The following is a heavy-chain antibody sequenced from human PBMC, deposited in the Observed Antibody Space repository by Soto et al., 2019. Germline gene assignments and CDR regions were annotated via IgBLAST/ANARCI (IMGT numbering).Heavy chain of an antibody. CDR1: GFIFSNHA. CDR2: ISAGGNLI. D-gene: IGHD1-26*01. Sequence: EVKLLEPGGGLVQPGGSLRPSCAASGFIFSNHAMSWVRKVPGKGLEWVSGISAGGNLIYYADSVRGRFTMSRDNSKTMVYLQMNSLRAEDTAVYFCTKRQGIGAAAKNFDFWGQGARVTVSS. CDR3: TKRQGIGAAAKNFDF. V-gene: IGHV3-23*01. J-gene: IGHJ4*02.